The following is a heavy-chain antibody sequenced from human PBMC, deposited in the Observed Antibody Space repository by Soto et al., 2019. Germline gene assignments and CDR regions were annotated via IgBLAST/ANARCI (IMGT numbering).Heavy chain of an antibody. CDR1: GGSVSSATYY. Sequence: QVQLQQSRPGLVKPSETLSLTCTVSGGSVSSATYYWTWIRQPPGKGLEWIGYIFQSETTNSNASLRNRVTISVDTSKNHFALRLTSVTATDTAVYYCARYRDYGDYGYFDSWGQGTLDTVSS. CDR2: IFQSETT. D-gene: IGHD4-17*01. CDR3: ARYRDYGDYGYFDS. V-gene: IGHV4-61*03. J-gene: IGHJ4*02.